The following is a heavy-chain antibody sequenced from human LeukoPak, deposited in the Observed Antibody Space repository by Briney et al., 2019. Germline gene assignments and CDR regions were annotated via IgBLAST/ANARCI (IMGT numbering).Heavy chain of an antibody. J-gene: IGHJ5*02. CDR3: ASRGYSYGFNWFDP. CDR1: GGTFTSYA. Sequence: ASVKVPCKASGGTFTSYAISWVRQAPGQGLEWMGGIIPIFGTANYAQKFQGRVTITADESTSTAYMELSSLRSEDTAVYYCASRGYSYGFNWFDPWGQGTLVTVSS. V-gene: IGHV1-69*01. D-gene: IGHD5-18*01. CDR2: IIPIFGTA.